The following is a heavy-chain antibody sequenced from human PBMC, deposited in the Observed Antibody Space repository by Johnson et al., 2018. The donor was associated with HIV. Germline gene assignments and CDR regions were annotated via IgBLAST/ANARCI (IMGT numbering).Heavy chain of an antibody. CDR3: ARDDCTAGICYNAFDI. D-gene: IGHD2-8*02. CDR1: GFTFSRYW. J-gene: IGHJ3*02. CDR2: INQDGSEK. V-gene: IGHV3-7*04. Sequence: VQLVESGGGLVQPGGSLRLSCAASGFTFSRYWMSWVRQAPGEGLEWVANINQDGSEKNYVDSVKGRFAISRDNAKNSLYLQINSLRADDTAVYYCARDDCTAGICYNAFDIWGQGTMVTVSS.